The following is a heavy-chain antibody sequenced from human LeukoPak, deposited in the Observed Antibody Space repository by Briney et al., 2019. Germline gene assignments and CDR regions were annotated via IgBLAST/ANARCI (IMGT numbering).Heavy chain of an antibody. CDR2: ISATSSTK. CDR1: GFTLSSYV. D-gene: IGHD5-12*01. V-gene: IGHV3-48*03. Sequence: GGSLRLSCAASGFTLSSYVMHWVRQAPGKGLEWISYISATSSTKYYADSVKGRFTISKDKAKNSLYLQMNSLTAEDTAVYYCAREASYGYAFDYWGQGTLVTVSS. CDR3: AREASYGYAFDY. J-gene: IGHJ4*02.